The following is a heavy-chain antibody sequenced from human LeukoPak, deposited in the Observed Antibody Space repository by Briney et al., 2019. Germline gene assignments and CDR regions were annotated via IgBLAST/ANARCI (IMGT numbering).Heavy chain of an antibody. Sequence: GGSLRLSCAASGFTVSSNYMSWVRQAPGKGLEWVSAIYSGGSTYYADSVKGRFTISRDNSKNTLYLQMNSLRAEDTAVYYCARVNYYGSGSYYNWGQGTLVTVSS. V-gene: IGHV3-53*01. CDR2: IYSGGST. J-gene: IGHJ4*02. CDR1: GFTVSSNY. D-gene: IGHD3-10*01. CDR3: ARVNYYGSGSYYN.